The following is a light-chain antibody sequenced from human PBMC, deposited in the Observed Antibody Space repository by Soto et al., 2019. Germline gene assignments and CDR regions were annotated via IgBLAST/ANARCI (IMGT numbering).Light chain of an antibody. CDR1: SSDVATYKY. J-gene: IGLJ2*01. Sequence: QSVLTQPASVSASPGQSITISCPGNSSDVATYKYVSWYQHHPGKAPKLMIYDVSNRPSGVSNRFSGSKSGNTAYLIISGLQTEGEGDYYCSSYTTSSTLVFGGGTKLTVL. CDR2: DVS. CDR3: SSYTTSSTLV. V-gene: IGLV2-14*03.